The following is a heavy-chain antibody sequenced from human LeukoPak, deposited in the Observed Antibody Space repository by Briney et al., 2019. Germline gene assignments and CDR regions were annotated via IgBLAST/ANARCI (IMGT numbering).Heavy chain of an antibody. D-gene: IGHD5-12*01. Sequence: SETLSLTCAVYGGSFSGYYWSWIRQPPGKGLEWIGEINHSGSTNYNPSLKSRVTISVDTSKNQFSLKLSSVTAADTAVYYCPRAGGRLHIVVTKTTWFDPWAREPWSPSSQ. CDR2: INHSGST. J-gene: IGHJ5*02. CDR3: PRAGGRLHIVVTKTTWFDP. V-gene: IGHV4-34*01. CDR1: GGSFSGYY.